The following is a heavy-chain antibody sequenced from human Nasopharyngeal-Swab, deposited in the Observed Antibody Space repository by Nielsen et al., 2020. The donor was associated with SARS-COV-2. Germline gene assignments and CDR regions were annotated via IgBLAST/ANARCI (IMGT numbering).Heavy chain of an antibody. V-gene: IGHV1-24*01. CDR2: FDPEDGET. CDR1: GYTFTDYY. D-gene: IGHD2-15*01. CDR3: AGAVVVAAVDY. Sequence: ASVKVSCKASGYTFTDYYIYWVRQAPGQGLEWMGGFDPEDGETIYAQKFQGRVTMTEDTSTDTAYMELSSLRSEDTAVYYCAGAVVVAAVDYWGQGTLVTVSS. J-gene: IGHJ4*02.